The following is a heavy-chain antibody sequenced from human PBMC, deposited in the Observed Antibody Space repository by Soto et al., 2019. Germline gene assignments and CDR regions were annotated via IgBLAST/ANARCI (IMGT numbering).Heavy chain of an antibody. Sequence: EVQLLESGGGLVQPGGSLRLSCAASGFTFSSYAMSWVRQAPGKGLEWVSAISGSGGSTYYADSVKGRFTISRDNSKNTLYLQMNSLRAEDTAVYYCAKDAPHHYDILTEAGGWFDPWGQGTLVTVSS. CDR1: GFTFSSYA. J-gene: IGHJ5*02. CDR2: ISGSGGST. D-gene: IGHD3-9*01. V-gene: IGHV3-23*01. CDR3: AKDAPHHYDILTEAGGWFDP.